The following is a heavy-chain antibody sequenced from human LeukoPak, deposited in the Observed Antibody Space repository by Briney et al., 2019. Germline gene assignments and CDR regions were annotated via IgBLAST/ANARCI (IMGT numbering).Heavy chain of an antibody. V-gene: IGHV3-53*01. CDR1: GFTVSSNY. CDR2: IYSGGST. D-gene: IGHD1-1*01. Sequence: GGSLRLSCAASGFTVSSNYMSWVRQAPGKGLEWVSVIYSGGSTYYADSVKGRFTISRDNYKNTLYLQMNSLRDDDTAVYYCARGYSYYYYGMDVWGQGTTVTVSS. J-gene: IGHJ6*02. CDR3: ARGYSYYYYGMDV.